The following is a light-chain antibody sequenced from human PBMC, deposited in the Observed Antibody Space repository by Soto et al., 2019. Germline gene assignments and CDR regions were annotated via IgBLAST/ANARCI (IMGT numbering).Light chain of an antibody. V-gene: IGKV2-30*01. J-gene: IGKJ4*01. CDR3: MQGAHWPLT. Sequence: DVVMTQSPLSLPVTLGQPASISCRSSQSLVYTDGNTYLNWFQQRPGQSPRRLIYNVSNRDSGVPDRFSGSGSGTDFTLKITRVVAEDVGVYYCMQGAHWPLTFGGGTKVEIK. CDR2: NVS. CDR1: QSLVYTDGNTY.